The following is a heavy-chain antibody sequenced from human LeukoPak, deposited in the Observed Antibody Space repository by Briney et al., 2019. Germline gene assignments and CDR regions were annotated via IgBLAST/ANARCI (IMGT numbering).Heavy chain of an antibody. J-gene: IGHJ4*02. Sequence: GGSLRLSCAASGFTFSSCAMSWVRQAPGKGLEWVSAISGSGGSTYYADPVKGRFTISRDNSKNTLYLQMNSLRAEDTAVYYCAKPSSGWYYFDYWGQGTLVTVSS. CDR2: ISGSGGST. V-gene: IGHV3-23*01. D-gene: IGHD6-19*01. CDR3: AKPSSGWYYFDY. CDR1: GFTFSSCA.